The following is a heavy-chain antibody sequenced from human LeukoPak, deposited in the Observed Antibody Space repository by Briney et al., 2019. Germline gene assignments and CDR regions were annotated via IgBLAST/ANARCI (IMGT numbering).Heavy chain of an antibody. V-gene: IGHV1-8*01. Sequence: ASVKVSCKASGYTFTSYDINWVRQATGQGLEWMGWMNPNTGNTGYAQKFHGRVTMTRNTSISTAYMELSSLRSEDTAVYYCAIGFGRTIFGVVTAIDYWGQGTLVTVSS. CDR3: AIGFGRTIFGVVTAIDY. D-gene: IGHD3-3*01. CDR1: GYTFTSYD. J-gene: IGHJ4*02. CDR2: MNPNTGNT.